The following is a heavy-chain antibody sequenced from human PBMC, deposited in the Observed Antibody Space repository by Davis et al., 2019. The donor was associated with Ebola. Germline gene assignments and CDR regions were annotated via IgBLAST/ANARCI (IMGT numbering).Heavy chain of an antibody. Sequence: SVKVSCKASGYTFTSYAMHWVRQAPGQRLEWMGRIIPILGIANYAQKFQGRVTITADKSTSTAYMELSSLRSEDTAVYYCAEIGGVNDYWGQGTLVTVSS. CDR2: IIPILGIA. D-gene: IGHD3-16*01. CDR1: GYTFTSYA. V-gene: IGHV1-69*04. J-gene: IGHJ4*02. CDR3: AEIGGVNDY.